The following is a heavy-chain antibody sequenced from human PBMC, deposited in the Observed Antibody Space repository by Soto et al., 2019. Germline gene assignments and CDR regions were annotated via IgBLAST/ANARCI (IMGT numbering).Heavy chain of an antibody. Sequence: QVQLQESGPGLVKPSGTLSLTCTVSGASISGNYWSWIRQPPGKGLEWIGYVDHSGSANYNPSLKSRVTISIETSKNPFSPNLRSVTAADTAVYYCTKDRTKIGGDNRHYYYGMDVWGQGTTVTVSS. J-gene: IGHJ6*02. V-gene: IGHV4-59*01. CDR1: GASISGNY. D-gene: IGHD2-2*01. CDR3: TKDRTKIGGDNRHYYYGMDV. CDR2: VDHSGSA.